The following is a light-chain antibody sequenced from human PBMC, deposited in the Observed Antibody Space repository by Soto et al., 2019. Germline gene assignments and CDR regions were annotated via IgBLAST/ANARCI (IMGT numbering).Light chain of an antibody. CDR1: QSVSSSY. Sequence: VLTQSPGPLSLSPGDSATLSCRVSQSVSSSYLAWYQQKTGQAPRLLIYGESSRATGIPDRFSGSGSGTDLNLTISRLEPEDFAVYYCQQYGSSPVTFGQGTKVDIK. CDR3: QQYGSSPVT. V-gene: IGKV3-20*01. CDR2: GES. J-gene: IGKJ1*01.